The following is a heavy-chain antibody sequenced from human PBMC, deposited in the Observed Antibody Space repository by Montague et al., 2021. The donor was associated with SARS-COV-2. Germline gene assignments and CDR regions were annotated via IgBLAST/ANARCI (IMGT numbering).Heavy chain of an antibody. CDR2: VNQSGTT. CDR1: GGSFSNYY. J-gene: IGHJ3*02. CDR3: ARGRRPLVVPGAGPAGRAFDI. Sequence: SETRSLTCAISGGSFSNYYWSWIRQPPGKGLEWIGEVNQSGTTIYSPSVKSGVTISEDTSKNQFYLRLNPVTAADTAVYYCARGRRPLVVPGAGPAGRAFDIWGQGTMVTVSS. D-gene: IGHD2-2*01. V-gene: IGHV4-34*01.